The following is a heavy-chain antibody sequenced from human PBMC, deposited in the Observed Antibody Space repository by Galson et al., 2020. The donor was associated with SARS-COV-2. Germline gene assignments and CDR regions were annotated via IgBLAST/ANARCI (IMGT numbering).Heavy chain of an antibody. CDR2: ISYDGSNK. J-gene: IGHJ3*02. D-gene: IGHD2-2*01. V-gene: IGHV3-30*18. CDR3: AKTDCSSTSCPGYDAFDI. CDR1: GFTFSSYG. Sequence: GESLKISCAASGFTFSSYGMHWVRQAPGKGLEWVAVISYDGSNKYYADSVKGRFTISRDNSKNTLYLQMNSLRAEDTAVYYCAKTDCSSTSCPGYDAFDIWGQGTMVTVSS.